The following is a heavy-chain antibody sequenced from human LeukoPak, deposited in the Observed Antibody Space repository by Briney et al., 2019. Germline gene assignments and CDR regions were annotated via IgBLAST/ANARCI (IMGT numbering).Heavy chain of an antibody. D-gene: IGHD3-22*01. J-gene: IGHJ5*02. CDR2: IYYSGST. Sequence: PSQTLSLTCTVSGGSISSGGYYWSWIRQHPGKGLEWIGYIYYSGSTYYNPSLKSRVTISVDTSKNQFSLKLSSVTAADTAVYYCARTYYYDSSGYPPPFTPSYNWFDPWGQGTLVTVPS. CDR3: ARTYYYDSSGYPPPFTPSYNWFDP. V-gene: IGHV4-31*03. CDR1: GGSISSGGYY.